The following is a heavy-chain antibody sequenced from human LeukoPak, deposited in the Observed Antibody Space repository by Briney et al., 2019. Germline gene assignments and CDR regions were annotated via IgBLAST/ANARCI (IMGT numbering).Heavy chain of an antibody. D-gene: IGHD6-19*01. CDR1: GGSISNYY. CDR2: ISSSGSTI. V-gene: IGHV3-11*04. CDR3: AGSSGWYG. J-gene: IGHJ4*02. Sequence: PSETLSLTCTVSGGSISNYYWIWIRQPPGKGLEWISYISSSGSTIYYADSVKGRFTISRDNAKNSLYLQMNSLRAEDTAVYYCAGSSGWYGWGQGTLVTVSS.